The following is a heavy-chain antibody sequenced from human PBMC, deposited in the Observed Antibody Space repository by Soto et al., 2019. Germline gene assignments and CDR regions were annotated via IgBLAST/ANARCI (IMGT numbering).Heavy chain of an antibody. Sequence: ASVKVSCKASGYTFTGYYMHWVRQAPGQGLEWMGWINPNNGDTNYAQKFQGRVTMTRDTSISTAYMELSRLGFDDTAVYYCARARVYYFDSSGYDYWGQGTLLTVSS. D-gene: IGHD3-22*01. CDR3: ARARVYYFDSSGYDY. V-gene: IGHV1-2*02. CDR2: INPNNGDT. CDR1: GYTFTGYY. J-gene: IGHJ4*02.